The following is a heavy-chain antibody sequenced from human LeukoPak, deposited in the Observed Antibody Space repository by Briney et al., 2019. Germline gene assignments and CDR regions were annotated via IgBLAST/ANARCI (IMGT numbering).Heavy chain of an antibody. CDR1: GVPFTASW. J-gene: IGHJ4*02. CDR3: ARASAYYYDSSGHEYFDY. D-gene: IGHD3-22*01. Sequence: PGGSLRLSCAASGVPFTASWMHWVRQAPGKGLAWVSHISSDASIIVYADPVKGRFTISRDNAKNTLYLQMNRLRAEDTAVYYCARASAYYYDSSGHEYFDYWGQGTLVTVSS. CDR2: ISSDASII. V-gene: IGHV3-74*01.